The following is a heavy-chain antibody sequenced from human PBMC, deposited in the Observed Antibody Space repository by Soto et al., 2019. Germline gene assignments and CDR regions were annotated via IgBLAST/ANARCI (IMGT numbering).Heavy chain of an antibody. CDR1: GGSISSYY. CDR3: ARDSGDYYGSGSVFDY. J-gene: IGHJ4*02. Sequence: PSETLSLTCTVSGGSISSYYWSWIRQPPGKGLEWIGYIYYSGSTNYNPSLKSRVTISVDTSKNQFSLKLSSVTAADTAVYYCARDSGDYYGSGSVFDYWGQGTLVTVSS. D-gene: IGHD3-10*01. CDR2: IYYSGST. V-gene: IGHV4-59*01.